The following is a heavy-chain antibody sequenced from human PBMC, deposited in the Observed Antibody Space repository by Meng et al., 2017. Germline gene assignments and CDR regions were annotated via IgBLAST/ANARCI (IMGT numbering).Heavy chain of an antibody. CDR3: AGRTITMVRGVMRGEYYFNY. Sequence: GSLRLSCTVSGGSISISSYYWGWIRQPPGKGLEWIGSIYYSGRTYYNPSLKSRVTISVDTSKNQFSLNLSSVTAAHTAVYYCAGRTITMVRGVMRGEYYFNYWARGPLAPFP. D-gene: IGHD3-10*01. V-gene: IGHV4-39*07. J-gene: IGHJ4*02. CDR1: GGSISISSYY. CDR2: IYYSGRT.